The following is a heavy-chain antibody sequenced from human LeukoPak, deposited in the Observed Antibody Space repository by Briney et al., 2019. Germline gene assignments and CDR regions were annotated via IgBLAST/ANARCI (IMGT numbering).Heavy chain of an antibody. CDR1: GGSISSYY. Sequence: PSETLSLTCTVSGGSISSYYWSWIRQPAGKGLEWIGRIYTSGSTNYNPSLKSRVTMSVDTSKNQFSLKLSSVTAADTAVYYCARTTEGGYTYGYFYYYYMDVWGKGTTVTICS. CDR2: IYTSGST. J-gene: IGHJ6*03. CDR3: ARTTEGGYTYGYFYYYYMDV. D-gene: IGHD5-18*01. V-gene: IGHV4-4*07.